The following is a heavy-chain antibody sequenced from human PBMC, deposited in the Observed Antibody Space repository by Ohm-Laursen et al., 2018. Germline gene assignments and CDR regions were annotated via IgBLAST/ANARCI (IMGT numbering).Heavy chain of an antibody. D-gene: IGHD5-18*01. V-gene: IGHV4-38-2*02. CDR1: GFTFSNYS. J-gene: IGHJ4*02. CDR3: ARDGVDTAMGL. CDR2: IYHSGST. Sequence: LSCAASGFTFSNYSMNWVRQAPGKGLEWIGSIYHSGSTYYNPSLKSRVTISVDTSKNQFSLKLSSVTAADTAVYYCARDGVDTAMGLWGQGTLVTVSS.